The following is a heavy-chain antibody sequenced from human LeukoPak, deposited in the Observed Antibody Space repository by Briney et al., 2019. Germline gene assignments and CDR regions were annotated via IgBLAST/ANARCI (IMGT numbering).Heavy chain of an antibody. V-gene: IGHV4-61*02. CDR1: GGSISSGSYY. Sequence: PSETLSLTCTVSGGSISSGSYYWRWLRQPAGKGLEWIGRIYTSGSTNYNPSLKSRVTISVDTSKNQFSLKLSSVTAADTAVYYCAVVPAAYRWFDPWGQGTLVTVSS. J-gene: IGHJ5*02. CDR2: IYTSGST. D-gene: IGHD2-2*01. CDR3: AVVPAAYRWFDP.